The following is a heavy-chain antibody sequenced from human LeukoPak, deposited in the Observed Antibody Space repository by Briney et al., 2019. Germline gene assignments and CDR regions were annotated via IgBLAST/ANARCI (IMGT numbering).Heavy chain of an antibody. CDR2: VYHVGTT. Sequence: PSETLSLTCTVSGGSISSSSYYWGWIRQPPGKGLEWIGVYHVGTTDYNPSLKSRVTISVDTSKNQFSLKLSSVTAADTAVYYCARLRRYYGSGSYQIIAYRYYYMDVWGKGTTVTISS. CDR1: GGSISSSSYY. V-gene: IGHV4-39*07. J-gene: IGHJ6*03. D-gene: IGHD3-10*01. CDR3: ARLRRYYGSGSYQIIAYRYYYMDV.